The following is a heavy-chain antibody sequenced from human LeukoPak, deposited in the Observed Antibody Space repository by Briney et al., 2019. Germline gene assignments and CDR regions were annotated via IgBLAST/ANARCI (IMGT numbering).Heavy chain of an antibody. CDR3: ARGSPMLRGRPFDY. Sequence: GGSLRLSCAASGFTFSSYAMSWVRQAPGKGLEWISGISGSGGSTYYADSVKGRFTISRDNSKNTLYLQMNSLRAEDTAVYYCARGSPMLRGRPFDYWGQGTLVTVSS. J-gene: IGHJ4*02. CDR2: ISGSGGST. V-gene: IGHV3-23*01. D-gene: IGHD3-10*01. CDR1: GFTFSSYA.